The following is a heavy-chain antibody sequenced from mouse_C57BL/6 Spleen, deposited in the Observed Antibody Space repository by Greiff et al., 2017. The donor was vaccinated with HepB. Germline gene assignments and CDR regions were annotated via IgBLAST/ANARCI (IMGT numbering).Heavy chain of an antibody. Sequence: QVHVKQSGTELVKPGASVKLSCKASGYTFTSYWMHWVKQRPGQGLEWIGNINPSNGGTNYNEKFKSKATLAVDKSSSTAYMQLGSLTSADSAVYCCARRSVGAMDYWGRGTSVTVSS. CDR2: INPSNGGT. CDR3: ARRSVGAMDY. J-gene: IGHJ4*01. V-gene: IGHV1-53*01. CDR1: GYTFTSYW. D-gene: IGHD3-2*02.